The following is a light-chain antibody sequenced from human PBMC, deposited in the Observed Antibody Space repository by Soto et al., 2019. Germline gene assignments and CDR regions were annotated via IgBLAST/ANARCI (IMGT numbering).Light chain of an antibody. CDR1: QSVSSN. Sequence: EIGMTQSTATLSVSPGERATLSCRASQSVSSNLAWYQQKPGQAPRLLIYGASTRATGIPARFSGSGSGTEFTLTISSLQSEDFAVYYCQQYNNWPITFGGGTKVDIK. J-gene: IGKJ4*01. CDR3: QQYNNWPIT. CDR2: GAS. V-gene: IGKV3-15*01.